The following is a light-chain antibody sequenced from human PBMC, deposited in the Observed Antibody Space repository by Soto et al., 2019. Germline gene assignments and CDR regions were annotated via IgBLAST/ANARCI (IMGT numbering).Light chain of an antibody. CDR2: DVT. V-gene: IGLV2-11*01. CDR3: CSYAGNYTLL. J-gene: IGLJ2*01. CDR1: SRDVGIYNY. Sequence: QSALTQPRSVSGSPAQSVTVSCTGTSRDVGIYNYVSWYQQRPGTAPKVMIYDVTKRPSGVPDRFSGSKSANTASLTISGLQADDEADYYCCSYAGNYTLLFGGGTKVTVL.